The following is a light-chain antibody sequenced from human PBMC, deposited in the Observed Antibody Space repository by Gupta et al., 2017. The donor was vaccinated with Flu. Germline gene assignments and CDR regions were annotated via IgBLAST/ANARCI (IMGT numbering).Light chain of an antibody. CDR3: QQNNNRPQLT. J-gene: IGKJ4*01. Sequence: ERANPPCRASQSFCNNLAWEPEKPGQAPRLLIYGASTRAAGVPARFSGSGSGIDFTLSISSLQPEDFAVYYCQQNNNRPQLTFGGGTTVEVK. CDR2: GAS. V-gene: IGKV3D-15*01. CDR1: QSFCNN.